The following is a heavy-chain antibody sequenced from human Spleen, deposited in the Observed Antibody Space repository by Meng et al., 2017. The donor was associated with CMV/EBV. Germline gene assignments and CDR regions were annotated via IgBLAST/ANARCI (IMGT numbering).Heavy chain of an antibody. D-gene: IGHD3-22*01. V-gene: IGHV3-21*01. CDR2: ISSSSSYI. J-gene: IGHJ4*02. CDR1: GFTFSSYS. CDR3: AKDAARQYYDSSGYYFDY. Sequence: GGSLRLSCAASGFTFSSYSMNWVRQAPGKGLEWVSSISSSSSYIYYADSVKGRFTISRDNAKNSLYLQMNSLRAEDTAVYFCAKDAARQYYDSSGYYFDYWGLGTLVTVSS.